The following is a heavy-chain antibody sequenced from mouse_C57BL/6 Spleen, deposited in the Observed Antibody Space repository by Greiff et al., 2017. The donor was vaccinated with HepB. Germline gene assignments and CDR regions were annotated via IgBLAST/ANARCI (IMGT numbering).Heavy chain of an antibody. D-gene: IGHD1-1*01. CDR3: APLITTVVEAY. CDR2: IHPNSGST. Sequence: QVQLQQPGAELVKPGASVKLSCKASGYTFTSYWMHWVKQRPGQGLEWIGMIHPNSGSTNYNEKFKSKATLTVDKSSSTAYMQLSSLTSEDSAVYYCAPLITTVVEAYWGQGTLVTVSA. V-gene: IGHV1-64*01. CDR1: GYTFTSYW. J-gene: IGHJ3*01.